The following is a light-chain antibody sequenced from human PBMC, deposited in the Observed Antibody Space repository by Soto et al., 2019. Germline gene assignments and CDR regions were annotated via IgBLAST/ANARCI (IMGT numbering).Light chain of an antibody. CDR3: QQYSSYPYT. Sequence: DIQMTQSPSTLSASVGDRVTITCRASQSISSWLAWYQQKPSKAPKLLIYKASSLESGVPSRFTGSRSGTEFTLTISSLRPEDFATYYCQQYSSYPYTFGQGTKLEIK. CDR2: KAS. V-gene: IGKV1-5*03. CDR1: QSISSW. J-gene: IGKJ2*01.